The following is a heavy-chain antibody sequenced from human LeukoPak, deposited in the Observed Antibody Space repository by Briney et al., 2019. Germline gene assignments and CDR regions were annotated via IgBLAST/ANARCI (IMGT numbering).Heavy chain of an antibody. CDR3: AKEPHILTGYYTDYFDS. J-gene: IGHJ4*02. CDR2: ISGSGHTT. D-gene: IGHD3-9*01. V-gene: IGHV3-23*01. CDR1: GFTFTSSA. Sequence: GGSLRLSCAASGFTFTSSAMSWVRQAPGKGREWVSVISGSGHTTDYADSVKGRFTVSRDNSKNTLYLQMNSLRAEDTAIYFCAKEPHILTGYYTDYFDSWGQGTLVTVSS.